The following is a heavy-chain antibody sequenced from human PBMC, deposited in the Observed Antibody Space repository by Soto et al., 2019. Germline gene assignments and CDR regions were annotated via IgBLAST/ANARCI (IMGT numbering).Heavy chain of an antibody. CDR1: GYSFTSYW. Sequence: GESLKISCKGSGYSFTSYWISWVRQMPGKGLEWMGRIDPSDSYTNYSPSFQGHVTISAYKSISTAYLQWSSLKAPDTAMYYCARKGRNSSTWYEGGENWFAPWGQGTQVTVSS. D-gene: IGHD6-13*01. V-gene: IGHV5-10-1*01. CDR2: IDPSDSYT. J-gene: IGHJ5*02. CDR3: ARKGRNSSTWYEGGENWFAP.